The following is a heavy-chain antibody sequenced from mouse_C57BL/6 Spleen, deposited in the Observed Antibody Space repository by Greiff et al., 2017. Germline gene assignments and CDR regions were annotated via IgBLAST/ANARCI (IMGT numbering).Heavy chain of an antibody. CDR1: GFTFSDYG. J-gene: IGHJ4*01. Sequence: EVHLVESGGGLVKPGGSLKLSCAASGFTFSDYGMHWVRQAPEKGLEWVAYISSGSSTIYYADTVKGRFTISRDNAKNTLFLQMTSLRSEDTAMYYCAMIYYGNSYAMDYWGQGTSVTVSS. CDR2: ISSGSSTI. V-gene: IGHV5-17*01. CDR3: AMIYYGNSYAMDY. D-gene: IGHD2-1*01.